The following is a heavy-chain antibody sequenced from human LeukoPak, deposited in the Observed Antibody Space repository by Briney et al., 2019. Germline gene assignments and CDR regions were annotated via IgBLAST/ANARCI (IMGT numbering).Heavy chain of an antibody. J-gene: IGHJ4*02. D-gene: IGHD3-22*01. CDR2: IYYSGST. CDR1: GGSISSSSYY. V-gene: IGHV4-39*01. CDR3: ATPKGGYYDSSGYYY. Sequence: SETLSLTCTVSGGSISSSSYYWGWIRQPPGKGLEWIGSIYYSGSTYYNPSLKSRVTISVDTSKNQFSLKLSSVTAADTAVYYCATPKGGYYDSSGYYYWGQGTLVTVSS.